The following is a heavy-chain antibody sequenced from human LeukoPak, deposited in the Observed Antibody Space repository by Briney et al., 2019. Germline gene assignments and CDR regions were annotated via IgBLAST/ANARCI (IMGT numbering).Heavy chain of an antibody. D-gene: IGHD6-13*01. CDR1: GGSISSYY. CDR2: IYYSGST. CDR3: ARVDSSNWYEYRGYFDY. V-gene: IGHV4-59*01. J-gene: IGHJ4*02. Sequence: PSETLPLTCTASGGSISSYYWSWIRQPPGKGLEWIGYIYYSGSTNYNPSLKSRVTISVDTSKNQFSLKLSSVTAADTAVYYCARVDSSNWYEYRGYFDYWGQGTLVTVSS.